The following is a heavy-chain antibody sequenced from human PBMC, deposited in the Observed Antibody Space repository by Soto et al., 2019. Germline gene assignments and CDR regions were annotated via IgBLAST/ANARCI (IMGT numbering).Heavy chain of an antibody. V-gene: IGHV1-69*04. CDR3: ARDRYCSGGSCYRSFAFDI. CDR1: GGTFSSYT. J-gene: IGHJ3*02. D-gene: IGHD2-15*01. CDR2: IIPILGIA. Sequence: SVKVSFKSSGGTFSSYTISWVRQAPGQGLEWMGRIIPILGIANYAQKFQGRVTITADKSTSTAYMELSSLRSEDTAVYYCARDRYCSGGSCYRSFAFDIWGQGTMVTVSS.